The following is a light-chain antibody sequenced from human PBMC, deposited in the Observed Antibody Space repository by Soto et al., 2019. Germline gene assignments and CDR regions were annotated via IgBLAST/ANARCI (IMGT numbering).Light chain of an antibody. CDR3: LQHNNYPRP. J-gene: IGKJ1*01. CDR1: QGIRND. Sequence: DIQMTQSPSSLSASVGDRVTITCRASQGIRNDLGWYQQKPGKAPKRLIYAASSWQSGVPSRSSGSGSGTKSTSKISSLQLEYLAPYHCLQHNNYPRPCGKGTGGKIK. CDR2: AAS. V-gene: IGKV1-17*01.